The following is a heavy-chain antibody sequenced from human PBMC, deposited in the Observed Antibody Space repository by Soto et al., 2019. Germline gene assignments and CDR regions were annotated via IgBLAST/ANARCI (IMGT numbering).Heavy chain of an antibody. V-gene: IGHV4-39*01. CDR3: ARSDELLTTVTFDF. Sequence: SETLSLTCTVSGDSISNNNYFWGWIRQPPGKGLEWVGSIYYSGNTFYNPSLKSRVTISVDTSKNQFSLRLTSVTAADTAVYYCARSDELLTTVTFDFWGQGNLVTVS. CDR1: GDSISNNNYF. J-gene: IGHJ4*02. CDR2: IYYSGNT. D-gene: IGHD4-17*01.